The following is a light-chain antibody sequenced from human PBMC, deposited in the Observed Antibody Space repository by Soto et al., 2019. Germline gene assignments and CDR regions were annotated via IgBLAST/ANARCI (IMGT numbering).Light chain of an antibody. J-gene: IGKJ4*01. V-gene: IGKV1-39*01. CDR3: QQSYSFPRT. CDR2: AAS. CDR1: QSISGY. Sequence: IQMTQSHSSLSASVGDRFTITCLASQSISGYLNWYLQRPQKAPELLIYAASTLESGVPSRFSGSGSGTDFTLTISSLQSEDFATYYCQQSYSFPRTFGGGTKVDIK.